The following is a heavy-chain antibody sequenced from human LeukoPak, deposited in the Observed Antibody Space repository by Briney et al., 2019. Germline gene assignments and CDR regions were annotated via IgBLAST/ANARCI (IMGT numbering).Heavy chain of an antibody. J-gene: IGHJ4*02. CDR1: GGSFSGYY. V-gene: IGHV4-34*01. Sequence: SETLSLTCAVYGGSFSGYYWSWIRQPPGKGLEWIGEINHSGSTNYNPSLKSRVTISVDTSKNQFSLKLSSVTAADTAVYYCARRVGGGPFDYWGQGTLVTVCS. CDR2: INHSGST. D-gene: IGHD3-16*01. CDR3: ARRVGGGPFDY.